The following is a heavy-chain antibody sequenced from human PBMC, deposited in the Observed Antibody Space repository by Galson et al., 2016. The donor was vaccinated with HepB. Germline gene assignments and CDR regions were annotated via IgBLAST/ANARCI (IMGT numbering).Heavy chain of an antibody. CDR1: GFTFRSYD. V-gene: IGHV3-23*01. J-gene: IGHJ4*02. CDR3: VGRRGY. Sequence: SLRLSCAASGFTFRSYDMSWVRQAPGKGLEWVSGISDSGDTTYYADSVKGRFTVSRDNSKNTLYPHMNGLRVEDTAFYYCVGRRGYWGRGTLVTVSS. CDR2: ISDSGDTT.